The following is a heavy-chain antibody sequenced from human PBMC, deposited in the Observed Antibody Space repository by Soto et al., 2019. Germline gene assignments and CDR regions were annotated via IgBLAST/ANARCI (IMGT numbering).Heavy chain of an antibody. CDR2: IWYDGSNK. D-gene: IGHD3-22*01. CDR3: ASSTYYYDSSGYFAFDI. CDR1: GFTFSSYG. V-gene: IGHV3-33*01. J-gene: IGHJ3*02. Sequence: QVQLVESGGGVVQPGRSLRLSCAASGFTFSSYGMHWVRQAPGKGLEWVAVIWYDGSNKYYADSVKGRFTISRDNSKNTLYLQMNSLSAEDTAVYYCASSTYYYDSSGYFAFDIWGQGTMVTVSS.